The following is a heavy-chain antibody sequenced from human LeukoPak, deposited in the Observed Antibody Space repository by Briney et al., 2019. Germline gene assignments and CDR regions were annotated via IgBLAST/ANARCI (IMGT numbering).Heavy chain of an antibody. V-gene: IGHV7-4-1*02. Sequence: ASVKVSCKASGYTFTSYAMNWVRRAPGQGLEWMGWINTNTGNPTYAQGFTGRFVFSLDTSVSTAYLQISSLKAEDTAVYYCASIAAAGYNWFDPWGQGTLVTVSS. CDR1: GYTFTSYA. CDR2: INTNTGNP. CDR3: ASIAAAGYNWFDP. J-gene: IGHJ5*02. D-gene: IGHD6-13*01.